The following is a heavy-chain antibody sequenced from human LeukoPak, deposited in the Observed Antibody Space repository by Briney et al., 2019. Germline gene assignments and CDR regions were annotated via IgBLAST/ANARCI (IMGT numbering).Heavy chain of an antibody. CDR2: IWNDGSKE. D-gene: IGHD2-2*01. CDR1: GFNFRFYG. CDR3: ARGDCSSPSCYGY. J-gene: IGHJ4*02. Sequence: GGSLRLSCAASGFNFRFYGMHWVRQAPGKGLECVAVIWNDGSKESYADSVKGRFTISRDNSMNTLYLQMNSLRVEDTAVYYCARGDCSSPSCYGYWGQGTLVAVSS. V-gene: IGHV3-33*01.